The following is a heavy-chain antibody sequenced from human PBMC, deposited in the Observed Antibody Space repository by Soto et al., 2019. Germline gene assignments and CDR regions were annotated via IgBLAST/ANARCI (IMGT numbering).Heavy chain of an antibody. Sequence: QVQLVQSGAEVKKPGASVKVSCKASGYTFTSYDINWVRQATGQGLEWMGWMNPNSGNTGYAQKFQGRVTMTRNTSISTAYMELSSLRSKDTAVYYCARRNQDCGDYVGMSDNWFDPWGQGTLVTVSS. J-gene: IGHJ5*02. D-gene: IGHD4-17*01. CDR3: ARRNQDCGDYVGMSDNWFDP. V-gene: IGHV1-8*01. CDR1: GYTFTSYD. CDR2: MNPNSGNT.